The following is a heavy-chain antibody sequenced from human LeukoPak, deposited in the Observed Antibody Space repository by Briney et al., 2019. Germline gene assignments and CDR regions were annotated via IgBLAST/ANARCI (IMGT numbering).Heavy chain of an antibody. V-gene: IGHV3-30*03. CDR1: GFTFSSYG. Sequence: GGSLRLSCAASGFTFSSYGMHWVRQAPGKGLEWVAVISYDGSNKYYADSVKGRFTISRDNSKNSLYLQMNSLRDEDTAVYYCASRFGYWGQGTLVTVSS. CDR2: ISYDGSNK. CDR3: ASRFGY. J-gene: IGHJ4*02.